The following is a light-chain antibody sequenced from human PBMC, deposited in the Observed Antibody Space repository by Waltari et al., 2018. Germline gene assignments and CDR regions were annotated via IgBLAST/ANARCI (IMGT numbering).Light chain of an antibody. CDR2: EGS. J-gene: IGLJ2*01. V-gene: IGLV2-23*01. CDR1: NTAVGPYNL. Sequence: QSALTQPASVSGSLGQPITISCTGANTAVGPYNLVSWYHQHPGKAPKLMIYEGSKRPSGVSNRFSGSQSGNTASLTISGLQAEDDGDYYCCSYAGSSTYVLFGGGTKLTVL. CDR3: CSYAGSSTYVL.